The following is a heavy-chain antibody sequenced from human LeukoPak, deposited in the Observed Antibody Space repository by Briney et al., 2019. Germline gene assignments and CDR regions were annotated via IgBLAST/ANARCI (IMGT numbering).Heavy chain of an antibody. Sequence: PGGSLRLSCAASGFTFSSYAMHWVHQAPGKGLEWVAVISYDGSNKYYADSVKGRFTISRDNSKNTLYLQMNSLRAEDTAVYYCARDYIRDGYYYYYGMDVWGQGTTVTVSS. V-gene: IGHV3-30-3*01. D-gene: IGHD2-21*01. CDR1: GFTFSSYA. J-gene: IGHJ6*02. CDR3: ARDYIRDGYYYYYGMDV. CDR2: ISYDGSNK.